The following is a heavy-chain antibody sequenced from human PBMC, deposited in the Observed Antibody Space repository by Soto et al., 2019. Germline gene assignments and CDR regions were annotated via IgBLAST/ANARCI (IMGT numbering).Heavy chain of an antibody. D-gene: IGHD1-26*01. Sequence: QLQLQESGPGLVKPSETLSLTCTVSGGSNDSSNYWGWIRQPPGMGLEWIGSIYYNGNTYYNSYLKSRVTISVDTSKNQFSLKMSSVTAADTAVYYCTRQPSSGRVWFDPWGQGTLVTVSS. CDR3: TRQPSSGRVWFDP. CDR1: GGSNDSSNY. J-gene: IGHJ5*01. V-gene: IGHV4-39*01. CDR2: IYYNGNT.